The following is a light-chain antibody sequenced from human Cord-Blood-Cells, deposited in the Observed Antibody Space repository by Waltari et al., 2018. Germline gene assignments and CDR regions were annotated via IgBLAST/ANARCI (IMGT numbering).Light chain of an antibody. V-gene: IGKV3-11*01. CDR1: QSVSSY. Sequence: IVLTQSPATLSLSPGERATLSCRASQSVSSYLAWYQQKPCQAPRLLIYDASNRATGIPARFSGSGSGTDFTLTISSLEPEDFAVYYCQQRSNWYTFGQGTKLEIK. CDR3: QQRSNWYT. J-gene: IGKJ2*01. CDR2: DAS.